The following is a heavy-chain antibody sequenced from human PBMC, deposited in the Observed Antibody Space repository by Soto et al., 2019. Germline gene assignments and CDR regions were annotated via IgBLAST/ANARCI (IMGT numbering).Heavy chain of an antibody. CDR2: ISNDGGLK. V-gene: IGHV3-30-3*01. CDR1: GLSFSTYA. Sequence: QVELVESGGGVVQPGRSLRLSCAASGLSFSTYAMHWFRQAPGKGLGWVTVISNDGGLKFYTDSVKGRFTISRDNFNNILFLQMNSLTAEDTAVYYCAREGLVGTPRYFDSWGRGILVTVSS. CDR3: AREGLVGTPRYFDS. D-gene: IGHD1-26*01. J-gene: IGHJ4*02.